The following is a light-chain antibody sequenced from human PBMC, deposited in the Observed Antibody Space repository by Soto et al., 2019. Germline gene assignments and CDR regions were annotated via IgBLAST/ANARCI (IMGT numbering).Light chain of an antibody. CDR1: QSVSSTY. J-gene: IGKJ5*01. CDR2: DAS. V-gene: IGKV3-20*01. Sequence: EIVLTQSPGTLSLSPGESATLSCRPSQSVSSTYFAWYQQRPGQAPRLLFSDASTRATGIPDRFSCSGSGREFTLTISRLEPEDSAVYYCQQFGTSPITFCQGTRLEIK. CDR3: QQFGTSPIT.